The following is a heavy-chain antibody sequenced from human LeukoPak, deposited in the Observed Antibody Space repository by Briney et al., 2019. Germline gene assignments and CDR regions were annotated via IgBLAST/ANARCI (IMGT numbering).Heavy chain of an antibody. CDR1: GFTFTSYY. J-gene: IGHJ2*01. CDR2: INPSGGST. Sequence: ASLKVSCKASGFTFTSYYMHWVRQAPGQGLEWMGIINPSGGSTSYAQKFQGRVTMTRDTSTSTVYMELSSLRSEDTAVYYCARVRPDWYFDLWGRGTLVTVSS. CDR3: ARVRPDWYFDL. V-gene: IGHV1-46*01.